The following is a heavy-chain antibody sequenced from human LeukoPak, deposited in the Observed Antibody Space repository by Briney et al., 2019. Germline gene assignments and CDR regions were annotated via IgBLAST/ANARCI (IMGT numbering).Heavy chain of an antibody. CDR2: INHSGST. D-gene: IGHD5-12*01. CDR1: GGSFSGYY. J-gene: IGHJ5*02. Sequence: SETLSLTCAVYGGSFSGYYWSWIRQPPGKGLEWIGEINHSGSTNYNPSLKSRVTISVDTSKNQFSLKLSSVTAADTAVYYCARVWSGSSGYDPWGQGTLVTVSS. CDR3: ARVWSGSSGYDP. V-gene: IGHV4-34*01.